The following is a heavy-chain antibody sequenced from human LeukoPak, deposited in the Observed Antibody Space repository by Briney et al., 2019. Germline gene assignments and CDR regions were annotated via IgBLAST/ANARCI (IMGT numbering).Heavy chain of an antibody. V-gene: IGHV3-33*01. CDR1: GFTFSSYD. J-gene: IGHJ5*02. Sequence: GGSLRLSCAASGFTFSSYDMHWVRQAPGKGLERVAVIWYDGSNRYYADSVKGRFTISRDNSKSTLFLQMNSLRAEDTAVYYCARGGRNFDWLSLTSGWFDPWGQGTLVTVSS. CDR2: IWYDGSNR. D-gene: IGHD3-9*01. CDR3: ARGGRNFDWLSLTSGWFDP.